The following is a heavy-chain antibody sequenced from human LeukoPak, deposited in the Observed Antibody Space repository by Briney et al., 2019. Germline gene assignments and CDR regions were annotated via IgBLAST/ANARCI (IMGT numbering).Heavy chain of an antibody. CDR2: RNVDGSEK. CDR3: ARDRGWADLD. V-gene: IGHV3-7*01. J-gene: IGHJ4*02. CDR1: GFTSSSNW. D-gene: IGHD3-10*01. Sequence: GGSLRLSCAASGFTSSSNWMAWVRQAQGKGLEWVANRNVDGSEKYCVNSVKGRFTISRDNAKDSLNLQMNSLRVEDTAVYYCARDRGWADLDWGQGTLVTVSS.